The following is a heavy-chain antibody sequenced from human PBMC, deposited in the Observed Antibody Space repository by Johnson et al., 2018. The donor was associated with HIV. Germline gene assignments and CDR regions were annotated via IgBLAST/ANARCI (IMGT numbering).Heavy chain of an antibody. CDR2: ISSNGGST. V-gene: IGHV3-64*01. CDR3: ARDFIAPELGDAFDI. J-gene: IGHJ3*02. Sequence: VQLVESGGGLVQPGGSLRLSCAASGFTFSSSAMHWVRQAPGKGLEYVSAISSNGGSTYYANSVKGRFTISRDNSKHTVYLQMNSLKPEDTAVYYCARDFIAPELGDAFDIWGQGTMVTVSS. CDR1: GFTFSSSA. D-gene: IGHD6-25*01.